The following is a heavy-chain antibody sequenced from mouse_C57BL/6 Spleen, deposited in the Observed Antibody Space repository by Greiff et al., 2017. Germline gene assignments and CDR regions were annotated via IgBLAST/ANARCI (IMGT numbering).Heavy chain of an antibody. CDR1: GYTFTSYW. D-gene: IGHD1-1*01. Sequence: QVQLQQPGTELVKPGASGYTFTSYWMHWVKQRPGQGLEWIGNINPSNGGTNYNEKFKSKATLTVDKSSSTAYMQLSSLTSEDSAVYYCARSDYYGSSYVYYFDYWGQGTTLTVSS. CDR2: INPSNGGT. V-gene: IGHV1-53*01. CDR3: ARSDYYGSSYVYYFDY. J-gene: IGHJ2*01.